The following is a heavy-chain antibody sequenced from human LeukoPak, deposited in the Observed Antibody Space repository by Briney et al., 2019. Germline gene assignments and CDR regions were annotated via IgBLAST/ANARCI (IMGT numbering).Heavy chain of an antibody. CDR3: AKDRVWRESSSCLDY. D-gene: IGHD6-13*01. CDR2: ISGSGGST. J-gene: IGHJ4*02. Sequence: PGGSLRLSCAASGFTFSSYAMSWVRQAPGKGLEWVSAISGSGGSTYYADSVKGRFTISRDNSKDTLYLQMNSLRAEDAAVYYCAKDRVWRESSSCLDYWGQGTLVTVSS. CDR1: GFTFSSYA. V-gene: IGHV3-23*01.